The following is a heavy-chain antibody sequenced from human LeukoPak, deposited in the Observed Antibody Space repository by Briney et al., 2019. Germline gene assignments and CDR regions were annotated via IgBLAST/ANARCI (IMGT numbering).Heavy chain of an antibody. Sequence: SETLSLTCTVSSGSISSYYWSWIRQPPGKGLEWIGYIYYSGSTNYNPSLKSRVTISVDTSKNQFSLKLSSVTAADTAVYYCARAAKDCSSTSCYYYYGMDVWGQGTTVTVSS. V-gene: IGHV4-59*01. D-gene: IGHD2-2*01. CDR2: IYYSGST. CDR1: SGSISSYY. J-gene: IGHJ6*02. CDR3: ARAAKDCSSTSCYYYYGMDV.